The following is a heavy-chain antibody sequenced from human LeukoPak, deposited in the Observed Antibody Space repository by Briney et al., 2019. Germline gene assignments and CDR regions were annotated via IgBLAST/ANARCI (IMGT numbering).Heavy chain of an antibody. Sequence: ASVKVSCKVSGYTLTELSMHSVRQAPGKGLEWMGGFDPEDGETIYAQKFQGRVTMTEDTSTDTAYMELSSLRSEDTAVYYCATDHSGSSGWFDPWGQGTLVTVSS. CDR2: FDPEDGET. J-gene: IGHJ5*02. V-gene: IGHV1-24*01. CDR1: GYTLTELS. D-gene: IGHD1-26*01. CDR3: ATDHSGSSGWFDP.